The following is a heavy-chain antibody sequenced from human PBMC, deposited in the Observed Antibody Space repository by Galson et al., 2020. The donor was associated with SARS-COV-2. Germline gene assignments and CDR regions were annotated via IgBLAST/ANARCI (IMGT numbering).Heavy chain of an antibody. CDR1: GDSVSSDNA. J-gene: IGHJ4*02. V-gene: IGHV6-1*01. D-gene: IGHD6-13*01. CDR2: TYYRSKWNN. CDR3: VRQQNRAFDS. Sequence: SQTLSLTCVISGDSVSSDNAWLWIRQSPSRGLEWLARTYYRSKWNNDYAVSLKSRITINADTSRNQFSLQLSSVTPEDTAVYYCVRQQNRAFDSWGRGTLVTVSS.